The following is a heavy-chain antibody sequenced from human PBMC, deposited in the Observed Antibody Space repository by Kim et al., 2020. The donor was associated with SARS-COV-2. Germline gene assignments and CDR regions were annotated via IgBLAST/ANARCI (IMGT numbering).Heavy chain of an antibody. Sequence: SETLSLTCTVSGGSISSGGYYWSWIRQHPGKGLEWIGYIYYSGSTYYNPSLKSRVTISVDTSKNQFSLKLSSVTAADTAVYYCARDYYDSSGYPFMDVWGQGTTVTVSS. V-gene: IGHV4-31*03. CDR2: IYYSGST. CDR3: ARDYYDSSGYPFMDV. J-gene: IGHJ6*02. CDR1: GGSISSGGYY. D-gene: IGHD3-22*01.